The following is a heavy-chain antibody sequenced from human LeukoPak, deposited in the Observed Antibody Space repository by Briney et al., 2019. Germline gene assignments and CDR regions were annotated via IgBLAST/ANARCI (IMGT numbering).Heavy chain of an antibody. CDR2: TYSDGRA. V-gene: IGHV3-53*01. Sequence: VGSLRLSCAASGFTVSSNSMSWVRQAPGKGLEWVSITYSDGRAYYADSVRGRFTVSRDNSKDTLYLQMNSLRAEDTAVYYCARTETYRFDFWGQGTLVTVSS. CDR3: ARTETYRFDF. J-gene: IGHJ4*02. CDR1: GFTVSSNS.